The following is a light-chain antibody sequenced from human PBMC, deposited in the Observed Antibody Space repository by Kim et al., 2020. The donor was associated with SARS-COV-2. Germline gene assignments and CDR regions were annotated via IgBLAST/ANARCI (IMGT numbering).Light chain of an antibody. V-gene: IGLV3-19*01. CDR1: SLRSYY. Sequence: SSELTQDPAVSVALGQTVRITCQGDSLRSYYASWYQQKSGQAPVLVIYGKNNRPSGIPDRFSGSKSGNTASLAITGAQAEDEADYYCNSWDNSHNRVVFG. J-gene: IGLJ2*01. CDR2: GKN. CDR3: NSWDNSHNRVV.